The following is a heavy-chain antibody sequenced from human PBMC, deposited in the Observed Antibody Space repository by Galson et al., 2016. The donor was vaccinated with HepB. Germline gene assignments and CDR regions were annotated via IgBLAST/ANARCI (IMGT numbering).Heavy chain of an antibody. V-gene: IGHV3-13*01. Sequence: SLRLSCAASGFTFSAHDMHWVRHVTGKGLEWVSAIETAGATYYPDSVKGRFTISRENAKNSLYLQMNSLRAGDTAVYYCARGKALWTLPWNYGVDVWGKGTTVTVSS. J-gene: IGHJ6*04. CDR1: GFTFSAHD. D-gene: IGHD3-10*01. CDR3: ARGKALWTLPWNYGVDV. CDR2: IETAGAT.